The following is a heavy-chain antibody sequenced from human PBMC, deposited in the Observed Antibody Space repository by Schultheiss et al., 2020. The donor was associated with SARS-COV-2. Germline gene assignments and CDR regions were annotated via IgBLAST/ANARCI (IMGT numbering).Heavy chain of an antibody. CDR3: ARDSGRYSSGWYYYGMDV. V-gene: IGHV4-59*12. J-gene: IGHJ6*02. D-gene: IGHD6-19*01. CDR2: IYYSGST. Sequence: SETLSLTCTVSGGSISSYYWSWIRQPPGKGLEWIGYIYYSGSTNYNPSLKSRVTISVDTSKNQFSLKLSSVTAADTAVYYCARDSGRYSSGWYYYGMDVWGQGTTVTVSS. CDR1: GGSISSYY.